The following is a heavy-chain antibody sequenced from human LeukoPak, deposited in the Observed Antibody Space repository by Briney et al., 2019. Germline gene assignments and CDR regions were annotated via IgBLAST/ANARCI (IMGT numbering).Heavy chain of an antibody. D-gene: IGHD6-19*01. CDR3: ARDKTEQWLVLEAFDI. V-gene: IGHV3-21*01. CDR2: ISATSSYI. Sequence: PGGSLRLSCAASGFTLITYWMHWVRQTPGKGLEWVSSISATSSYIYYADSARGRFTISRDNAKNSLYLQMNSLRAEDTAVYYCARDKTEQWLVLEAFDIWGQGTVVIVSS. CDR1: GFTLITYW. J-gene: IGHJ3*02.